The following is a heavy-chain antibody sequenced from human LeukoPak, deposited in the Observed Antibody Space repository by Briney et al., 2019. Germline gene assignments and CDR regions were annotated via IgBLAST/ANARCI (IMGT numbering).Heavy chain of an antibody. Sequence: LGASVKVSCKASGYTFTTYYIHWVRQAPGQGLEWMGIMNPSGGNTSYAQKFQGRATMTRDTSTNTVYMEVSSLRSEDTAVYYCARCLASNFHYIWGSHRLDYWGQGTLVTVSS. J-gene: IGHJ4*02. D-gene: IGHD3-16*02. V-gene: IGHV1-46*01. CDR1: GYTFTTYY. CDR3: ARCLASNFHYIWGSHRLDY. CDR2: MNPSGGNT.